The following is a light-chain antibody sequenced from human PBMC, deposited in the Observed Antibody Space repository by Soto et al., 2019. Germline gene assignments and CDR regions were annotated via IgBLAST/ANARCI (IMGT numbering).Light chain of an antibody. Sequence: ELVLTQSPGTLSLSLGERATLSCRASQSVPSDYLAWYQQKRGQAPSLLIYAASSRATGVADRFSGSGSGTDFTLTISRLEPEDFAVYHCQQYGTSPYTFGQGTKVDI. V-gene: IGKV3-20*01. CDR3: QQYGTSPYT. CDR2: AAS. J-gene: IGKJ2*01. CDR1: QSVPSDY.